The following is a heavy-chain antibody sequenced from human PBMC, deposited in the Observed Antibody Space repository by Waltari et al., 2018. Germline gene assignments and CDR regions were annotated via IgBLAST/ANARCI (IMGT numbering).Heavy chain of an antibody. J-gene: IGHJ3*02. CDR1: VFTFLNYT. CDR3: ARDYGAPAFDI. CDR2: ITSSSSSI. V-gene: IGHV3-21*01. D-gene: IGHD3-10*01. Sequence: EVQLVESGGGLVKPGGSLRLPCAASVFTFLNYTMNWVRQAPGKGLEWVSSITSSSSSIYYADSVKGRFTISRDNAKNSLYLQVNSLRAEDTAVYYCARDYGAPAFDIWGQGTMVTVSS.